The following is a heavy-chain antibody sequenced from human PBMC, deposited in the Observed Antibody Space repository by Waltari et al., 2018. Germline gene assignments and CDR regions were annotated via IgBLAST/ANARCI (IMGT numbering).Heavy chain of an antibody. J-gene: IGHJ5*02. D-gene: IGHD3-3*01. Sequence: QLQLQESGPGLVKPSETLSLTCTVSGGSISSSSYYWGWIRQPPGKGLEWIGSIYYSGSTYYNPSLKSRVTISVDTSKNQFSLKLSSVTAADTAVYYCARPITIFGVVTAVDPWGQGTLVTVSS. CDR3: ARPITIFGVVTAVDP. CDR2: IYYSGST. V-gene: IGHV4-39*01. CDR1: GGSISSSSYY.